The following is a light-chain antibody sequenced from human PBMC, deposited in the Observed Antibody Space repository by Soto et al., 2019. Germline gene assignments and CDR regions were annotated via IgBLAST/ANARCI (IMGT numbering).Light chain of an antibody. CDR3: QQSSNIPWT. J-gene: IGKJ1*01. CDR2: SAS. V-gene: IGKV1-39*01. Sequence: DIQMTQSPSSLSASVGDSVTITCRTSQHVDRYLSWYQQIPGRAPKLLIYSASSLVSGVPPRFRGSASGTEFTLSISSLQREDFATYFCQQSSNIPWTFGRGTKVDI. CDR1: QHVDRY.